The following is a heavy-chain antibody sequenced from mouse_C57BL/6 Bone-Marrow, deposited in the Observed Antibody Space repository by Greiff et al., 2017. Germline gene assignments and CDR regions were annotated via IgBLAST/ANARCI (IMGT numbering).Heavy chain of an antibody. J-gene: IGHJ3*01. CDR3: ARDPVY. Sequence: EVKLMESGGGLVKPGGSLKLSCAASGFTFSSYAMSWVRQTPEKRLEWVATISDGGSYTYYPDNVKGRFTISRDNAKNNLYLQMSHLKSEDTAMYYCARDPVYWGQGTLVTVSA. CDR1: GFTFSSYA. V-gene: IGHV5-4*01. CDR2: ISDGGSYT.